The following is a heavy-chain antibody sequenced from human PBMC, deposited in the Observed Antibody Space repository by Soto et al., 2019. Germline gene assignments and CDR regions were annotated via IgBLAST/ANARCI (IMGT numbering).Heavy chain of an antibody. Sequence: EVQLVQSGAEVKKPGESLKISCKGSGYSFTSYWIGWARQMPGKGLEWMGIIYPDDSDTRYSPSFQGQVTISADKSIFTAYLQWSSLKASDTAMYYCARIYPHVGTISAYYGTFDFWGQGTLVTVSS. CDR2: IYPDDSDT. D-gene: IGHD3-22*01. CDR1: GYSFTSYW. CDR3: ARIYPHVGTISAYYGTFDF. V-gene: IGHV5-51*01. J-gene: IGHJ4*02.